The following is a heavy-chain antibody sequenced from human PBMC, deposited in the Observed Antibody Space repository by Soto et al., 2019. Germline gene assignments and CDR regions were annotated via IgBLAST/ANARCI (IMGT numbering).Heavy chain of an antibody. Sequence: QVQLVESGGGVVQPGRSLRLSCAASGFTFSSYAMHWVRQAPGKGLEWVAVISYDGSNKYYADSVKGRFTISRDNSKNTLYLQMNSLRVEDTAVYYCAKDLVAAGNYYFDYWGQGTLVTVSS. D-gene: IGHD6-13*01. J-gene: IGHJ4*02. V-gene: IGHV3-30-3*01. CDR3: AKDLVAAGNYYFDY. CDR2: ISYDGSNK. CDR1: GFTFSSYA.